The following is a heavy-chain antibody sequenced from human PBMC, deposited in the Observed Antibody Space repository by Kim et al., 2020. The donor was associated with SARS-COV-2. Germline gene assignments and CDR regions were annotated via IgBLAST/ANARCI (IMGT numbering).Heavy chain of an antibody. CDR3: AKDPLRTSGIAGNNRGIYYYYGMDV. CDR2: ISYDGSNK. CDR1: GFTFSSYG. V-gene: IGHV3-30*18. D-gene: IGHD6-13*01. Sequence: GGSLRLSCAASGFTFSSYGMHWVRQAPGKGLEWVAVISYDGSNKYYADSVKGRFTISRDNSKNTLYLQMNSLRAEDTAVYYCAKDPLRTSGIAGNNRGIYYYYGMDVWGQGTTVTVSS. J-gene: IGHJ6*02.